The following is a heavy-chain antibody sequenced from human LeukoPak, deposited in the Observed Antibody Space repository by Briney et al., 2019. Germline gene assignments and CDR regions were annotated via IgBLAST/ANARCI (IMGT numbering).Heavy chain of an antibody. CDR3: VTYYDILTGYLLYYFDY. CDR2: ISGSGGST. Sequence: GGSLRLSCAASGFTFSSYAMSWVRQAPGKGLEWVSAISGSGGSTYYADSVKGRFTISRDNSKNTLYLQMDSLRAEDTAVYYCVTYYDILTGYLLYYFDYWGQGTLVIVSS. J-gene: IGHJ4*02. CDR1: GFTFSSYA. V-gene: IGHV3-23*01. D-gene: IGHD3-9*01.